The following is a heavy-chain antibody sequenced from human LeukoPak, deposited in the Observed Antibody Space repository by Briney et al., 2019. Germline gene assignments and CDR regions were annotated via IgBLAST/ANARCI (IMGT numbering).Heavy chain of an antibody. D-gene: IGHD3-3*01. J-gene: IGHJ6*02. V-gene: IGHV3-64*02. CDR2: ISSNGGST. Sequence: GGSLRLSYAASGFTFSNYAMHWVRQAPGGGLEYVSAISSNGGSTYYADSVKGRFTISRDNSKNTLFLQMGSLRVEDMAVYYCARGLRAYYYYGMDVWGQGTTVTVSS. CDR1: GFTFSNYA. CDR3: ARGLRAYYYYGMDV.